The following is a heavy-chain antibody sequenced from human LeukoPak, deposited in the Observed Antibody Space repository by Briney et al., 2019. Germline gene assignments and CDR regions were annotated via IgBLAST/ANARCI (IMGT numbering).Heavy chain of an antibody. CDR3: AREFSHYYDSSGYRW. CDR2: ISSSSSYI. Sequence: GGSLRLSCAASGFTFSSYSMNWVRQAPGKGLEWVSSISSSSSYIYYADSVKGRFIISRDNAKNSLYLQMNSLRAEDTAVYYCAREFSHYYDSSGYRWWGQGTLVTVSS. J-gene: IGHJ4*02. D-gene: IGHD3-22*01. CDR1: GFTFSSYS. V-gene: IGHV3-21*01.